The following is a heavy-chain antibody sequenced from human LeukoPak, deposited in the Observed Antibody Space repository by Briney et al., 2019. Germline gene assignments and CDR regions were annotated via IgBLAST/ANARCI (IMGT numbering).Heavy chain of an antibody. CDR3: ARVTGYRIEDYFDY. D-gene: IGHD6-13*01. CDR2: IYYSGST. V-gene: IGHV4-39*07. Sequence: SETLSLTCTVSGGSISSSSYYWGWIRQPPGKGLEWIGSIYYSGSTYYNPSLKSRVTISVETSKNEFSLKLRSVTAADTAVYYCARVTGYRIEDYFDYWGQGTLVTVSS. J-gene: IGHJ4*02. CDR1: GGSISSSSYY.